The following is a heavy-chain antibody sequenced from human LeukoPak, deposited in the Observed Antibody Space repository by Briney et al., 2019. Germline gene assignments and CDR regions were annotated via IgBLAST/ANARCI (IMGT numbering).Heavy chain of an antibody. V-gene: IGHV4-61*01. D-gene: IGHD6-6*01. J-gene: IGHJ1*01. CDR1: GGSVSSGSYY. CDR2: IYYSGST. Sequence: SETLSLTCTVSGGSVSSGSYYWSWIRQPPGKGLEWIGYIYYSGSTNYNPSLKSRVTISVDTSKNQFSLNLNSVTAADTAVYYCARGGAARLHFQNWGQGTLVTVSS. CDR3: ARGGAARLHFQN.